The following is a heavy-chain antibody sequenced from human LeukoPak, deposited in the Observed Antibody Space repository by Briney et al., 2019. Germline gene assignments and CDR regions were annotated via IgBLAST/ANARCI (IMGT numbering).Heavy chain of an antibody. D-gene: IGHD1-14*01. Sequence: PADTQTLPCNVWSHFHSLDHGMWTPRPPGKSLEWIGFIFYSGTTNYNTSLQGRVTISVDTSKNQFSLKLSSVTAADTAVYYCARTRPQDHSTSYMDVWGKGITVTVSS. V-gene: IGHV4-59*08. CDR1: SHFHSLDH. CDR3: ARTRPQDHSTSYMDV. CDR2: IFYSGTT. J-gene: IGHJ6*03.